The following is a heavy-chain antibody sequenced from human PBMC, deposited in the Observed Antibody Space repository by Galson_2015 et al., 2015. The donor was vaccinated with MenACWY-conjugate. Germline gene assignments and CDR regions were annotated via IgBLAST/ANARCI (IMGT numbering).Heavy chain of an antibody. CDR3: ASGSIVGGVMTENSIHYFES. D-gene: IGHD3-16*01. J-gene: IGHJ4*02. CDR2: INPSGWP. V-gene: IGHV1-46*01. Sequence: SVKVSCKASGYTFTTYYMHWLRQAPGQGLEWMGIINPSGWPSYAQKFQGRVTMTRDTSTSTVYMHLRSLTTDDTAVYYCASGSIVGGVMTENSIHYFESWGPGTQVTVSA. CDR1: GYTFTTYY.